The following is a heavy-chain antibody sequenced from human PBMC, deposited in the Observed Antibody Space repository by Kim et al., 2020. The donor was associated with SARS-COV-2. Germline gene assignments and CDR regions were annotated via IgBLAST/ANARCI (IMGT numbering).Heavy chain of an antibody. Sequence: GGSLRLSCAASGFTFSDYYMSWIRQAPGKGLEWVSYISSSSSYTNYADSVKGRFTISRDNANNSLYLQMNSLRAEDTAVYYCARSSSRGVGYDILTGYYVGPSWFDPWGQGTLVTVSS. CDR1: GFTFSDYY. V-gene: IGHV3-11*03. CDR3: ARSSSRGVGYDILTGYYVGPSWFDP. D-gene: IGHD3-9*01. J-gene: IGHJ5*02. CDR2: ISSSSSYT.